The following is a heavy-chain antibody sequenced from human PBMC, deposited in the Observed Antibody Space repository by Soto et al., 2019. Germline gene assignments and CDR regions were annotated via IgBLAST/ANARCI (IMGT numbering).Heavy chain of an antibody. D-gene: IGHD1-26*01. CDR1: GFTLNTHW. CDR3: ARGGAMGVDY. J-gene: IGHJ4*02. Sequence: PGGSLRLSCTASGFTLNTHWMHWVRQAPGKGLVWVSRIYFDGITTNHADSVKGRLTVSRDNAKNTVYLHVNTLRDEDTAVYYCARGGAMGVDYWGQGTLVTVSS. V-gene: IGHV3-74*01. CDR2: IYFDGITT.